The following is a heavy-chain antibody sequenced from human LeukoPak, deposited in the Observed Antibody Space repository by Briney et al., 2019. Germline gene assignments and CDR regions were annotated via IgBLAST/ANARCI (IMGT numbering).Heavy chain of an antibody. CDR3: AREITAGYYGSGSYYTRNWFDP. CDR2: ISGSGGST. D-gene: IGHD3-10*01. J-gene: IGHJ5*02. Sequence: GGSLRLFCAASGFTFSSYAMSWVRQAPGKGLEWVSAISGSGGSTYYADSVKGRFTISRDNSKNTLYLQMNSLRAEDTAVYYCAREITAGYYGSGSYYTRNWFDPWGQGTLVTVSS. CDR1: GFTFSSYA. V-gene: IGHV3-23*01.